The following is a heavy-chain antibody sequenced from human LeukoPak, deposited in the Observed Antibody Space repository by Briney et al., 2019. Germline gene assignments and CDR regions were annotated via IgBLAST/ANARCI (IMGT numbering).Heavy chain of an antibody. V-gene: IGHV3-66*01. CDR1: GFTVSSKY. J-gene: IGHJ4*02. D-gene: IGHD4-17*01. CDR2: IYSGGST. Sequence: GGSLRLSCAASGFTVSSKYMSWVRQAPGKGLEWVSVIYSGGSTYYADSVKGRFTISRDNSKNTLYLQVNSLRAEDTAVYYCASCPEHYGVFRRNYFDYWGQGTLVTASS. CDR3: ASCPEHYGVFRRNYFDY.